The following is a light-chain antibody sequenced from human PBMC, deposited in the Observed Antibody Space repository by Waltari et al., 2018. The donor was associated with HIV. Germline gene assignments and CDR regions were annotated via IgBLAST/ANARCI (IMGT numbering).Light chain of an antibody. CDR1: RSDVGSYNI. V-gene: IGLV2-23*01. CDR2: EGS. Sequence: QSALTQPASVSGSPGQSITISCTRTRSDVGSYNIVSWYQQHPGKAPKLMIYEGSKRPSGVSNRFSVSNSGNTASLTFSGRQAEDEADYYCCSYAGTNWVFGGGTKLTVL. CDR3: CSYAGTNWV. J-gene: IGLJ3*02.